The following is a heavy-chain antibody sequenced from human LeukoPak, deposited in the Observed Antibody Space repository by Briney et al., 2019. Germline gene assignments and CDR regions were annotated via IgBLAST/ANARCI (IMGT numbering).Heavy chain of an antibody. D-gene: IGHD6-13*01. J-gene: IGHJ4*02. V-gene: IGHV4-34*01. CDR1: GGSFSGYY. CDR2: INHSGST. Sequence: SETLSLTCAVYGGSFSGYYWSWIRQPPGKGLEWIGEINHSGSTNYNPSLKSRVTISVDTSKNQFSLKLSSVTAADTAVYHCARGLGGSSWYRYWGQGTLVTVSS. CDR3: ARGLGGSSWYRY.